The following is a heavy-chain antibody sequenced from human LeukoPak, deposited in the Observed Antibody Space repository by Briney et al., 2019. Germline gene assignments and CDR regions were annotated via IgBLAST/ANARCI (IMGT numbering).Heavy chain of an antibody. Sequence: SETLSLTCTVSGGSISSSSYYWGWIRQPPGKGLEWIGSIYYSGSTYYNPSLKSRVTISVDTSKNQFSLKLSSVTAADTAVYYCARGGYSSSWPFDYWGQGTLVTVSS. V-gene: IGHV4-39*01. J-gene: IGHJ4*02. D-gene: IGHD6-13*01. CDR2: IYYSGST. CDR1: GGSISSSSYY. CDR3: ARGGYSSSWPFDY.